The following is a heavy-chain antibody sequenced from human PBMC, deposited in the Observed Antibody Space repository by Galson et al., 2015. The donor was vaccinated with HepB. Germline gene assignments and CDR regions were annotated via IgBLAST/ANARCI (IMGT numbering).Heavy chain of an antibody. CDR1: GFTFSSYA. CDR3: AKENTGWYVAPLDS. CDR2: ISSSGDTT. D-gene: IGHD6-19*01. J-gene: IGHJ4*02. V-gene: IGHV3-23*01. Sequence: SLRLSCAASGFTFSSYAMSWVRQAPGKGLEWVSVISSSGDTTYYADSVKGRFTISRDNSKNTLYLQMNSLRAEDTAVYYCAKENTGWYVAPLDSWGQGTLVTVSS.